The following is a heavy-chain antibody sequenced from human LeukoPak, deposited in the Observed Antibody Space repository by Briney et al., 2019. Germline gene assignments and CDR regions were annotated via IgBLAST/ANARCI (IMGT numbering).Heavy chain of an antibody. V-gene: IGHV1-69*04. CDR3: ARDGGVWGYGQAFDI. J-gene: IGHJ3*02. D-gene: IGHD3-16*01. CDR2: IIPILGIA. Sequence: ASVKVSCKASGGTFSSYAISWVRQAPGQGLEWMGRIIPILGIANYAQKFQGRVTITADKSTSTAYMELRSLRSDDTAVYYCARDGGVWGYGQAFDIWGQGTMVTVSS. CDR1: GGTFSSYA.